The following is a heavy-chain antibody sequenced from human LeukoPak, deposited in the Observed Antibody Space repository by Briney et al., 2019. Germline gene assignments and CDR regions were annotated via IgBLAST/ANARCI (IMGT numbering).Heavy chain of an antibody. D-gene: IGHD2-15*01. Sequence: GGSLRLSCAASGFTFSSYSMNWVRQAPGKGLEWVSYISSSSSTIYYADSVKGRFTISRDNAKNSLYLQMNSLRAEDTAVYYCARAQLLRVVVAPLDYWGQGTLVTVSS. CDR3: ARAQLLRVVVAPLDY. CDR2: ISSSSSTI. CDR1: GFTFSSYS. J-gene: IGHJ4*02. V-gene: IGHV3-48*04.